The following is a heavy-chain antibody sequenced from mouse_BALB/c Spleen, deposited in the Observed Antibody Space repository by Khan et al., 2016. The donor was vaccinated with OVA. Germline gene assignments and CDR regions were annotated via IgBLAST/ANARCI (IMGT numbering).Heavy chain of an antibody. V-gene: IGHV1-4*01. CDR1: GYTFTSYT. CDR3: ARTHER. Sequence: VELVESGTELARPGASVKMSCKASGYTFTSYTMHWVKQRPGQGLEWIGYINPSSGYTKYNQKFKDKATLTADKSSSTAYMQLSSLTSEDSAVYYCARTHERWGQGTTLTVSS. CDR2: INPSSGYT. J-gene: IGHJ2*01.